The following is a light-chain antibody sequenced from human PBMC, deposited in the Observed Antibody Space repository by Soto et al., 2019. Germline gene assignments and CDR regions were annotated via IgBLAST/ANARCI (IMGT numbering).Light chain of an antibody. CDR2: EAS. J-gene: IGKJ4*01. CDR1: QSVSSY. V-gene: IGKV3-11*01. Sequence: EIVFTQSLATLSLSPCERAAFSCRASQSVSSYLAWYQQKPGQAPRLLIYEASNRATGIPARFSGSGSGTDFTLTISSLQSEDFAVYYCQQRSSWSLTFGGGTKVDIK. CDR3: QQRSSWSLT.